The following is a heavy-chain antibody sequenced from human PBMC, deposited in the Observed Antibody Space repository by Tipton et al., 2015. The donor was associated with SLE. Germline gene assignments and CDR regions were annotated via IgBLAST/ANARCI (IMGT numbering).Heavy chain of an antibody. CDR1: GVSISTSRYY. J-gene: IGHJ5*02. CDR2: LYAGGST. CDR3: ARLHGYSYGLNWFDP. V-gene: IGHV4-39*02. D-gene: IGHD5-18*01. Sequence: TLSLTCSVSGVSISTSRYYWGWIRQSPGQGLEWVGSLYAGGSTYFHPSLKSRASISADASKNHFSLRLTLVIAADTAVYYCARLHGYSYGLNWFDPWGQGTLISVSS.